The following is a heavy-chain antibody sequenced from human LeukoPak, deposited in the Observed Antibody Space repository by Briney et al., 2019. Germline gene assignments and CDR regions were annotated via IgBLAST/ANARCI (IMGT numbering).Heavy chain of an antibody. CDR3: ARVESPVAGTSDFDY. CDR2: TSAYNGNT. J-gene: IGHJ4*02. V-gene: IGHV1-18*01. D-gene: IGHD6-19*01. CDR1: GYTFTSYG. Sequence: ASVKVSCKASGYTFTSYGISWVRQAPGQGLEWMGWTSAYNGNTNYAQKLQGRVTMTTDTSTSTAYMELRSLRSDDTAVYYCARVESPVAGTSDFDYRGQGTLVTVSS.